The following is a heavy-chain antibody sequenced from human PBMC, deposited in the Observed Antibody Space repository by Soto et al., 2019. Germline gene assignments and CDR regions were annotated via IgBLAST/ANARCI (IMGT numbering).Heavy chain of an antibody. V-gene: IGHV1-18*01. CDR2: ISAYNGNT. Sequence: QDQLVQSGVEVKKPGASVKVSCKASGYSFTNYGITWVRQAPGQGFEGMGWISAYNGNTKYAQKLQGRVTMTTDASTSTAYLELRSLTSDDTAVYYCARDRGVAPPVAGNTHYYYYMDVWGNGTTVTVSS. CDR3: ARDRGVAPPVAGNTHYYYYMDV. D-gene: IGHD6-19*01. CDR1: GYSFTNYG. J-gene: IGHJ6*03.